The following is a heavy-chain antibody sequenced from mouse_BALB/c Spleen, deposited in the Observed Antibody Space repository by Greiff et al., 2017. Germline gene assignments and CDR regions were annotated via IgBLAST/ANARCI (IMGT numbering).Heavy chain of an antibody. D-gene: IGHD2-3*01. J-gene: IGHJ3*01. CDR3: ARVRDGYPFAY. Sequence: EVKVEESGGGLVKPGGSLKLSCAASGFTFSSYAMSWVRQTPEKRLEWVATISSGGSYTYYPDSVKGRFTISRDNAKNTLYLQMSSLRSEDTAMYYCARVRDGYPFAYWGQGTLVTVSA. V-gene: IGHV5-9-3*01. CDR2: ISSGGSYT. CDR1: GFTFSSYA.